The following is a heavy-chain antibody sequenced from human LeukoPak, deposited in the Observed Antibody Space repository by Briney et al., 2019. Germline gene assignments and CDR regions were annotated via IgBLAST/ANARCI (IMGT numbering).Heavy chain of an antibody. V-gene: IGHV4-34*01. J-gene: IGHJ4*02. CDR3: ARETTTVIYFDY. CDR2: INHSGRN. Sequence: SETLSLTCALYGGPFSGYYWSWIRQPREKEREWIGEINHSGRNNYNPSLKSRVTTSVDTSKNQFSLKLSSVTAADAAVYYSARETTTVIYFDYWGQGTLVTVSS. CDR1: GGPFSGYY. D-gene: IGHD4-17*01.